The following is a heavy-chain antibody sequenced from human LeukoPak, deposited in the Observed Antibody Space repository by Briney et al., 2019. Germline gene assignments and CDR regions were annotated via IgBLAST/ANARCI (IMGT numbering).Heavy chain of an antibody. CDR3: ATGRWLQLGYYYYYMDV. D-gene: IGHD5-24*01. CDR1: RGTFSSYA. J-gene: IGHJ6*03. V-gene: IGHV1-69*05. CDR2: ITPNFVTA. Sequence: ASVKVSCKASRGTFSSYAIRLVRQAPGQGLEWMGGITPNFVTANYAQKFQGRVTITTDESTSTAYMELSSLRSEDTAVYYCATGRWLQLGYYYYYMDVWGKGTTVTVSS.